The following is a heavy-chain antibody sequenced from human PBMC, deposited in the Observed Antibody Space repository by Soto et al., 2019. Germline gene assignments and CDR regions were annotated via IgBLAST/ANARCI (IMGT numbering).Heavy chain of an antibody. CDR3: AREHLCGCVCYAPGLDP. D-gene: IGHD2-21*02. CDR2: SNIGNGNT. Sequence: QVQLVQSGAEVKKPGASVRVSCRTSGYTFTSYAIHWVRQAPGQGLEWMAWSNIGNGNTKYSQKFQGSVTVSRDTSASNAYTELSRLRSEDTAVYYCAREHLCGCVCYAPGLDPWGQGTLVTVYS. CDR1: GYTFTSYA. V-gene: IGHV1-3*04. J-gene: IGHJ5*02.